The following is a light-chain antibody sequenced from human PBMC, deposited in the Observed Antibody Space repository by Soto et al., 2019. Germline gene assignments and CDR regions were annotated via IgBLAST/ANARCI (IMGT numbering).Light chain of an antibody. Sequence: EIVLTQSPATLSLSPGERATLSCRASQSVSSYLAWYQQKPGQAPRLLIYDASNRATGIPARFSGSGSGTDFTLTINNLDPEDFAVYYCQQRSNWPITFGQGTRLENK. CDR3: QQRSNWPIT. CDR1: QSVSSY. J-gene: IGKJ5*01. CDR2: DAS. V-gene: IGKV3-11*01.